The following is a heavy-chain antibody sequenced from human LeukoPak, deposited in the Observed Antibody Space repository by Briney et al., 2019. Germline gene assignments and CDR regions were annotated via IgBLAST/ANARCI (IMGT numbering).Heavy chain of an antibody. CDR3: ARFPPEPFDY. V-gene: IGHV1-2*02. J-gene: IGHJ4*02. CDR1: GYTFTGYY. Sequence: ASVKVSCKASGYTFTGYYMHWVRQAPGQGLEWMGWINPNSGGTNYAQKLLGRVTMTTDTSTSTAYMELRSLRSDDTAVYYCARFPPEPFDYWGQGTLVTVSS. CDR2: INPNSGGT.